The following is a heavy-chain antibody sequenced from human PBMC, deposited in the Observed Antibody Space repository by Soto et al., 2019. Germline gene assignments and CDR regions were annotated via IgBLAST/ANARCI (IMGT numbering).Heavy chain of an antibody. J-gene: IGHJ4*02. CDR3: AKDVPYPHCTNGVCALFDY. CDR2: ISGSGGST. D-gene: IGHD2-8*01. CDR1: GFTFSSYA. Sequence: EVQLLESGGGLVQPGGSLRLSCAASGFTFSSYAMSWVRQAPGKGLEWVSAISGSGGSTYYADSVKGRFTISRDNSKNTLYLQMNSLRAEDTAVYYCAKDVPYPHCTNGVCALFDYWGQGTLVTVSS. V-gene: IGHV3-23*01.